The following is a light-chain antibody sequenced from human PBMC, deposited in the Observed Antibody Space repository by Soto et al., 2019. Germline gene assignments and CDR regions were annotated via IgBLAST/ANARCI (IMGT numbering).Light chain of an antibody. Sequence: QSALTQPRSVSGSPGQSVTISCTGTSSNVGRYNYVSWYQQLPGKAPQLLIYDVAKRPSGVPDRFSGSKSGNTASLTISGLQAEDEGDYYCAAWDDSLNGHVVFGGGTQLTVL. V-gene: IGLV2-11*01. J-gene: IGLJ2*01. CDR1: SSNVGRYNY. CDR3: AAWDDSLNGHVV. CDR2: DVA.